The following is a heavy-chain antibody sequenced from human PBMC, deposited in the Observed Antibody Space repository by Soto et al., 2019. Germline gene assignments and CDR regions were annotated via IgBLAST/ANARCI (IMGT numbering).Heavy chain of an antibody. V-gene: IGHV6-1*01. D-gene: IGHD3-9*01. CDR2: TYYRSKWYN. J-gene: IGHJ4*02. Sequence: SQTLSLTCAISGDSVSSNSAAWNWIRQSPSRGLEWLGRTYYRSKWYNDYAVSVKSRITINPDTSKNQFSLQLNSVTPEDTAVYYCARAVYYDILTGYPMVPFDYSGQGTLVTVSS. CDR1: GDSVSSNSAA. CDR3: ARAVYYDILTGYPMVPFDY.